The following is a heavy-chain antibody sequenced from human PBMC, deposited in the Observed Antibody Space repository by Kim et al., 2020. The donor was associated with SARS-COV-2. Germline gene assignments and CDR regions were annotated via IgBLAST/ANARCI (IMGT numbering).Heavy chain of an antibody. CDR3: AREDAARLGYSDY. D-gene: IGHD6-13*01. Sequence: GDSGKGRFTISRDKPKNSLYLQMNSLRAEDTAVYYCAREDAARLGYSDYWGPGTLVTVSS. J-gene: IGHJ4*02. V-gene: IGHV3-21*01.